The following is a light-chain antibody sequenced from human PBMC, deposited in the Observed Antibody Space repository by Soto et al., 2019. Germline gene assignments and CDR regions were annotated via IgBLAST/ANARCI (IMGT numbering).Light chain of an antibody. CDR2: WAS. CDR3: QQYYSTPPWT. CDR1: QSVLYSSNNKNY. Sequence: DIVMTQSPDSLAVSLGERATINCKSSQSVLYSSNNKNYLAWYQQKPGQPPKLLIYWASTRESGVPDRFSGSGSGADFPLTLGSLQDEDVAVYYCQQYYSTPPWTFGQGTKVEIK. V-gene: IGKV4-1*01. J-gene: IGKJ1*01.